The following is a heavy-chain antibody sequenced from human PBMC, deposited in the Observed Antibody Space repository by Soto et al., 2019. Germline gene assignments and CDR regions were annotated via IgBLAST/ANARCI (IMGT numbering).Heavy chain of an antibody. J-gene: IGHJ6*02. Sequence: PGGSLRLSCAASGFTFSSYGMHWVRQAPGKGLEWVAVIWYDGSNKYYADSVKGRFTISRDNSKNTLYLQMNSLRAEDTAVYYCARGPDDDGTAYGMDVWGQGTMVTVSS. D-gene: IGHD2-21*02. CDR1: GFTFSSYG. V-gene: IGHV3-33*01. CDR2: IWYDGSNK. CDR3: ARGPDDDGTAYGMDV.